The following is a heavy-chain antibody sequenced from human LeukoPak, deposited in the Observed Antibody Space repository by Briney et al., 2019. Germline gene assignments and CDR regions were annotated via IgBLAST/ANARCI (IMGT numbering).Heavy chain of an antibody. V-gene: IGHV1-69*04. D-gene: IGHD3-10*01. CDR2: IISILGIA. Sequence: ASVKVSCTASGGTFSSYAISWVRQAPGQGLEWMGRIISILGIANYAQKFQGRVTITADKSTSTAYMELSSLRSEDTAVYYCSALWFGEYVYFDYWGQGTLVTVTS. CDR1: GGTFSSYA. CDR3: SALWFGEYVYFDY. J-gene: IGHJ4*02.